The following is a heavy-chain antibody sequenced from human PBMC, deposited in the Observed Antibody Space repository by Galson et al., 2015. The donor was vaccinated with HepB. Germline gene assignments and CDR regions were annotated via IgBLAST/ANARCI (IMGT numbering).Heavy chain of an antibody. Sequence: SLRLSCAASGFTFSSYSMNWVRQAPGKGLEWVSYISSSSSTIYYADSVKGRFTTSRDNAKNSLYLQMNSLRAEDTAVCYCARDLQVADGMIVVGGQGTLVTVSS. CDR2: ISSSSSTI. CDR3: ARDLQVADGMIVV. V-gene: IGHV3-48*04. CDR1: GFTFSSYS. D-gene: IGHD3-22*01. J-gene: IGHJ4*02.